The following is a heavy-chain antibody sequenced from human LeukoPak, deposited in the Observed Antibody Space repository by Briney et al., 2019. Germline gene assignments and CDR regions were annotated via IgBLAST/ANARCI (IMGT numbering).Heavy chain of an antibody. J-gene: IGHJ4*02. CDR1: GFTFSSYW. D-gene: IGHD4-17*01. CDR2: IKQDGSEK. Sequence: GGSLRLSCAASGFTFSSYWMSWVRQAPGKGLEWVANIKQDGSEKYYVDSVKGRFTISRDNAKNSLYLQMNSLRAEDTAVYYCARGSGYEIPDYGDYVYWGQGTLVTVSS. V-gene: IGHV3-7*01. CDR3: ARGSGYEIPDYGDYVY.